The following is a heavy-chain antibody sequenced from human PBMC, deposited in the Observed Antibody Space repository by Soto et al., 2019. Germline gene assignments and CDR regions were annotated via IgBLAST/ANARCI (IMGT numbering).Heavy chain of an antibody. CDR1: GYSFTSYD. J-gene: IGHJ4*02. Sequence: QVQLVQSGAEVKKPGASVKVSCKASGYSFTSYDINWVRQATGQGLEWMRWMNPNSGNTAYAQKFQGRVTMTRNTSISTAYMELSSLRSEDTAVYYCARERSSGWYVDYWGQGTLVTVSS. CDR3: ARERSSGWYVDY. V-gene: IGHV1-8*01. D-gene: IGHD6-19*01. CDR2: MNPNSGNT.